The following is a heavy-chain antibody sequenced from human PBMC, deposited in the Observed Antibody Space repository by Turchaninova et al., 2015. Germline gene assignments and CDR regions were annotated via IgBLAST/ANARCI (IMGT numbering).Heavy chain of an antibody. Sequence: QVMLQESGPKVVKSTETLSLACCVAGVWWEFYLWHWVRRPPGGLLEWVGFVHHIGNATNTPSFKSCIAHTISMPTNAPPVHTLVALLVAPSRTVFSLVLTSVTAADTAHYFGARDSGGGEGLGLDYWGQGVLVTVSS. CDR1: GVWWEFYL. V-gene: IGHV4-59*01. D-gene: IGHD2/OR15-2a*01. CDR3: SLVLTSVTAADTAHYFGARDSGGGEGLGLDY. J-gene: IGHJ4*03. CDR2: VHHIGNA.